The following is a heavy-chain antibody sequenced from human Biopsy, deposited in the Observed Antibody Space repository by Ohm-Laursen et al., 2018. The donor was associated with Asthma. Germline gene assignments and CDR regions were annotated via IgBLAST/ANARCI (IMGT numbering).Heavy chain of an antibody. CDR1: GGSISDYY. CDR3: ARGVITNWFDP. D-gene: IGHD3-16*02. Sequence: TLSLTCTVSGGSISDYYKTWFRQPPGKGLEWIGYIYYSGSTNYNPSLKSRATISEDTSKNQFSLKLTSVTAADTAVYYCARGVITNWFDPWGQGTLVTVSS. V-gene: IGHV4-59*01. J-gene: IGHJ5*02. CDR2: IYYSGST.